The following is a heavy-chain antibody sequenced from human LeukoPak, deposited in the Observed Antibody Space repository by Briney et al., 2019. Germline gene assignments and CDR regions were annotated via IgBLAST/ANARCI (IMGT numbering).Heavy chain of an antibody. J-gene: IGHJ6*03. CDR1: GFTFDDYG. Sequence: PGGSLRLSCAASGFTFDDYGMSWVRQAPGKGLEWVSGINWNGGSTGYADSVKGRFTISRDNAKNSLYLQMNSLRAEDTALYYCARDSCSGSYYCPPSYYYMDVWGKGTTVTVSS. CDR2: INWNGGST. V-gene: IGHV3-20*04. CDR3: ARDSCSGSYYCPPSYYYMDV. D-gene: IGHD1-26*01.